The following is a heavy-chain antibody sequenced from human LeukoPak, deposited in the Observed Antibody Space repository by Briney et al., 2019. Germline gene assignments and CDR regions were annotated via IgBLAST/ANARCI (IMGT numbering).Heavy chain of an antibody. CDR2: IYYSGST. Sequence: PSETLSLTCTVSGGSFSSSSYYWGWIRQPPGKGLEWIGSIYYSGSTYYNPSLKSRVTISVDTSMNQFSLNLNSVTAADTAVYYCASTRYYHDSAGYYPVPFFDYWGQGTLVTVSS. D-gene: IGHD3-22*01. CDR3: ASTRYYHDSAGYYPVPFFDY. J-gene: IGHJ4*02. V-gene: IGHV4-39*07. CDR1: GGSFSSSSYY.